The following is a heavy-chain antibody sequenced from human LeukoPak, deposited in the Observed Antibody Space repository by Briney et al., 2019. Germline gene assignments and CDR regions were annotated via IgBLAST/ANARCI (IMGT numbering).Heavy chain of an antibody. D-gene: IGHD3-10*01. V-gene: IGHV3-53*01. CDR3: ARDGGSGSPHLSYSYYGMDV. CDR2: IYSGDTT. J-gene: IGHJ6*02. CDR1: GFTFSITY. Sequence: GGSLRLSCAASGFTFSITYMTWVRQAPGKGLEWVSFIYSGDTTYYSDSVKGRFTISRDSSKNTLYLQMNSLRVEDTAVYYCARDGGSGSPHLSYSYYGMDVWGQGTTVTVSS.